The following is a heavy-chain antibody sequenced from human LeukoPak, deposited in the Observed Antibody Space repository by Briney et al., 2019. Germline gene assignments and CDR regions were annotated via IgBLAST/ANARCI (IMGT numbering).Heavy chain of an antibody. CDR1: GFTFSSYA. CDR2: ISNSGGST. J-gene: IGHJ3*02. Sequence: GGSLRLSCAASGFTFSSYAMSWVRQAPGKGLEWVSVISNSGGSTFYADSVKGRFTISRDNSKNTLYLQMDSLTAEDTAVYYCARRHFDAFDIWGQGTVVTVSS. CDR3: ARRHFDAFDI. V-gene: IGHV3-23*01.